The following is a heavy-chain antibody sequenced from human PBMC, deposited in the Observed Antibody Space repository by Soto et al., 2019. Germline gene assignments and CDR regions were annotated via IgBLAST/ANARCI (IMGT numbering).Heavy chain of an antibody. CDR1: GFTFRSYG. CDR3: ARAPSFTIFGTSAGGFDY. Sequence: QVQLVESGGGVVQPGRSLRLSCAASGFTFRSYGMHWVRQAPGKGLEWVAVIWYDGSNKYYADSVKGRFTISRDNSKNTLYLQMNSLRAEDTAVYYCARAPSFTIFGTSAGGFDYWGQGTLVTVSS. CDR2: IWYDGSNK. D-gene: IGHD3-3*01. J-gene: IGHJ4*02. V-gene: IGHV3-33*01.